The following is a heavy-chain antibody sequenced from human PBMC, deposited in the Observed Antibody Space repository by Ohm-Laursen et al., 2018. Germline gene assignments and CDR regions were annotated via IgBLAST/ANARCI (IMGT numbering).Heavy chain of an antibody. CDR3: ARGYYYDSGLSFDP. CDR2: ISSSGSTI. Sequence: SLRLSCSASGFTFSSYEMNWVRQAPGKGLEWVSYISSSGSTIYYADSVKGRFTISRDNAKNSLYLQMNSLRAEDTAVYYCARGYYYDSGLSFDPWGQGTLVTVSS. V-gene: IGHV3-48*03. D-gene: IGHD3-22*01. J-gene: IGHJ5*02. CDR1: GFTFSSYE.